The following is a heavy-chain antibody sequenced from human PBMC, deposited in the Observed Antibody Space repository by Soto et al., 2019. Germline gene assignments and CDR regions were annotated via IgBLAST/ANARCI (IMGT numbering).Heavy chain of an antibody. CDR3: ASRDPGTSVDY. V-gene: IGHV4-4*02. Sequence: QVQLQESGPGLVKPSGTLSLTCAASGGSFTSNNWWTWVRQPPGQGLEWIGEIYRTGSTNYNPSLKRRVTISLGKSENQFSLKVTSLTAADTAVYYCASRDPGTSVDYWGQGTLVTVSS. CDR1: GGSFTSNNW. D-gene: IGHD1-7*01. J-gene: IGHJ4*02. CDR2: IYRTGST.